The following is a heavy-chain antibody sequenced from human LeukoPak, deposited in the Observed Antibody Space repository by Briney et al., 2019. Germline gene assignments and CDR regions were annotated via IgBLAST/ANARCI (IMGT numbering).Heavy chain of an antibody. CDR1: GGTFSSYA. CDR2: IIPIFGTA. J-gene: IGHJ4*02. V-gene: IGHV1-69*13. Sequence: ASVKVSCKASGGTFSSYAISWMRQAPGQGLEWMGGIIPIFGTANYAQKFQGRVTITADESTSTAYMELSSLRSEDTAVYYCARGGYSNYAYFDYWGQGTLVTVSS. CDR3: ARGGYSNYAYFDY. D-gene: IGHD4-11*01.